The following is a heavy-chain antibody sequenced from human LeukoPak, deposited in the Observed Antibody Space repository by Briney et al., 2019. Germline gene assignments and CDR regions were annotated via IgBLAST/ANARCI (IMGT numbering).Heavy chain of an antibody. D-gene: IGHD3-16*02. CDR3: ARDYRTYYYYMDV. V-gene: IGHV3-30*03. CDR2: ISYDGSNE. CDR1: GFTFRSYG. J-gene: IGHJ6*03. Sequence: PGGSLRLSCAASGFTFRSYGMHWVRQAPGKGLEWVAVISYDGSNEYYADSVKGRFTISRDNSKNTLYLQMNSLRAEDTAVYYCARDYRTYYYYMDVWGKGTTVTVSS.